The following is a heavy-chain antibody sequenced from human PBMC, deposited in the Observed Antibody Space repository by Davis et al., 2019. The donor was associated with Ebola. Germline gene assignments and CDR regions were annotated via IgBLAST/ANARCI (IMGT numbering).Heavy chain of an antibody. CDR1: GFTFSNAW. D-gene: IGHD6-13*01. CDR2: ISYDGSNK. V-gene: IGHV3-30-3*01. CDR3: ARGGDSSSSVVNYYYYYGMDV. J-gene: IGHJ6*02. Sequence: GESLKISCAASGFTFSNAWMNWVRQAPGKGLEWVAVISYDGSNKYYADSVKGRFTISRDNSKNTLYLQMNSLRAEDTAVYYCARGGDSSSSVVNYYYYYGMDVWGQGTTVTVSS.